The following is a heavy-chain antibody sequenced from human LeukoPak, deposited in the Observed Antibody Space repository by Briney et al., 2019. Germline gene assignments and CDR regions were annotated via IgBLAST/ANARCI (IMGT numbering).Heavy chain of an antibody. CDR1: GFTFSDFS. V-gene: IGHV3-7*04. Sequence: PGGSLRLSCAASGFTFSDFSMSWVRQAPGKGLEWVANINQDGSEKYYVDSVKGRFAISRDNAKNSLYLQMNSLRAEDTAVYYCARERDSTDYWGQGTLVTVSS. J-gene: IGHJ4*02. D-gene: IGHD2/OR15-2a*01. CDR2: INQDGSEK. CDR3: ARERDSTDY.